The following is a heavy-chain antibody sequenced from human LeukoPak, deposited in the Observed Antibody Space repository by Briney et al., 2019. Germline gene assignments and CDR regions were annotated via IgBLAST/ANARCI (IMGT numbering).Heavy chain of an antibody. CDR2: IIPFFGLA. CDR1: GGTFSSYA. CDR3: ARDSLGDYVWGSYRHDFDY. Sequence: VASVKVSCKASGGTFSSYAISGVRQAPGQGLEWMGRIIPFFGLAIYTQKFQGRVTITADKSTSTDYMELSSLRSEDTAVYYCARDSLGDYVWGSYRHDFDYWGQGTLVTVSS. D-gene: IGHD3-16*02. J-gene: IGHJ4*02. V-gene: IGHV1-69*04.